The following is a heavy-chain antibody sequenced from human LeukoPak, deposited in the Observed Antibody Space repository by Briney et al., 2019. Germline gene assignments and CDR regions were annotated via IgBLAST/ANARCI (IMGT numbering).Heavy chain of an antibody. J-gene: IGHJ5*02. CDR1: GFTFSSYG. CDR3: ARDVDYYGSGSYRNWFDP. CDR2: IWYDGSNK. Sequence: GGSLRLSCAASGFTFSSYGMHWVRQAPGKGLEWVAVIWYDGSNKYYADSVKGRFTISRDNSKNTLYLRMNSLRAEDTAVYYCARDVDYYGSGSYRNWFDPWGQGTLVTVSS. V-gene: IGHV3-33*01. D-gene: IGHD3-10*01.